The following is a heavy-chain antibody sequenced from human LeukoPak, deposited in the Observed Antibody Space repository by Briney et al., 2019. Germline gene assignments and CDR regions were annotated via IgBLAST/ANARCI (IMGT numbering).Heavy chain of an antibody. CDR1: GFTFRDFG. D-gene: IGHD6-13*01. J-gene: IGHJ5*02. V-gene: IGHV3-30*02. CDR3: VKGGSSSHNWFDP. CDR2: IRNDGSKD. Sequence: PGGSLRLSCAVSGFTFRDFGMHWVRQAPGKGLEWVAFIRNDGSKDYYPDSVKGRFTISRDNSRSTLDLQMHSLRIEDTAVYYCVKGGSSSHNWFDPWGQGILVTVSS.